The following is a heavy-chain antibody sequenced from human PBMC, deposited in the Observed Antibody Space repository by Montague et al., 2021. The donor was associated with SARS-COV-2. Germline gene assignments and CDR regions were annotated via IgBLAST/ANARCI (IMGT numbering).Heavy chain of an antibody. Sequence: NGSTYYNPSLKSRVTISVDTSKNQFSLKRSAVTAADTAVYYCARHITGSGNAFDIWGQGTMVTASS. V-gene: IGHV4-39*01. J-gene: IGHJ3*02. CDR2: NGST. CDR3: ARHITGSGNAFDI. D-gene: IGHD3-10*01.